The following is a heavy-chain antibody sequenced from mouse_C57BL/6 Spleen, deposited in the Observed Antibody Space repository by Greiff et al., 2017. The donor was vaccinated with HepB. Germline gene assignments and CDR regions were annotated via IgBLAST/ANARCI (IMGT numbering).Heavy chain of an antibody. CDR2: IHPNSGST. V-gene: IGHV1-64*01. CDR1: GYTFTSYW. CDR3: ARSGFITPVVAEAY. J-gene: IGHJ3*01. Sequence: QVQLQQPGAELVKPGASVKLSCKASGYTFTSYWMHWVKQRPGQGLEWIGMIHPNSGSTNYNEKFKSKATLTVDKSSSTAYMQLSSLTSEDSAVYYCARSGFITPVVAEAYWGQGTLFTVSA. D-gene: IGHD1-1*01.